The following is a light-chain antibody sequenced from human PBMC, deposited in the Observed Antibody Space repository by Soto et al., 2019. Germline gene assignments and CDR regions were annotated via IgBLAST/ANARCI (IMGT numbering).Light chain of an antibody. CDR3: QQYNTYSRT. J-gene: IGKJ1*01. V-gene: IGKV1-5*01. CDR2: DAS. CDR1: QSITSW. Sequence: DIQMTQSPSTLSASVGDRVTITCRASQSITSWLAWYQQKPGKAPKVLIYDASSLDSGVPSRFSGSGSGTEFNLTISSLQPDDFATYYCQQYNTYSRTFGQGTKVEIK.